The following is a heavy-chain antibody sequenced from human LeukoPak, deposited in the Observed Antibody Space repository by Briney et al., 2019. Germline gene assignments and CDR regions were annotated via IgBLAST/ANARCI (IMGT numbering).Heavy chain of an antibody. J-gene: IGHJ3*02. Sequence: PGGSLRLSCAASGFTFSSYSVNWVRQAPGKGLEWVSSISSSSSYIYYADSVKGRFTISRDNAKNSLYLQMNSLRAEDTAVYYCASDTDYYDSSAGAFDIWGQGTMVTVSS. CDR2: ISSSSSYI. CDR3: ASDTDYYDSSAGAFDI. D-gene: IGHD3-22*01. CDR1: GFTFSSYS. V-gene: IGHV3-21*01.